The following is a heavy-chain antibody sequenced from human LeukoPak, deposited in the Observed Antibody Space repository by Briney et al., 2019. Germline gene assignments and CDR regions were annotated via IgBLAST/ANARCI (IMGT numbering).Heavy chain of an antibody. D-gene: IGHD4-23*01. Sequence: GXSLRLSCAASXXTXXSXXMHWVRQAPGKGLEWVAVISYDGSNKYYADSVKGRFTISRDNSKNTLYLQMNSLRAEDTAVYYCASLRWYDYWGQGTLVTVSS. V-gene: IGHV3-30-3*01. J-gene: IGHJ4*02. CDR1: XXTXXSXX. CDR2: ISYDGSNK. CDR3: ASLRWYDY.